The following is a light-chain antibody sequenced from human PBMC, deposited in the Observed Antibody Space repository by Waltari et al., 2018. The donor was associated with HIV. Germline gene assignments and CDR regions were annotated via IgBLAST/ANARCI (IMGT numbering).Light chain of an antibody. CDR3: SAWDVTLNGLV. CDR2: SNP. V-gene: IGLV1-44*01. CDR1: SSNIGSRS. J-gene: IGLJ2*01. Sequence: QSLLTQSPSASGTPGQRVNISCFGTSSNIGSRSVNWYQHFPGTPPNLLISSNPARPSGVPDRFSGSKSGTSASLAISGLHSQDEADYYCSAWDVTLNGLVFGGGTRLSVL.